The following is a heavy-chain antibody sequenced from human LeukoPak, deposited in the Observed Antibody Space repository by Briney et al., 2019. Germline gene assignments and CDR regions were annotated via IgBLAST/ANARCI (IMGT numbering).Heavy chain of an antibody. D-gene: IGHD6-13*01. CDR3: AIHRVKYSSSWCLGY. V-gene: IGHV3-23*01. CDR2: ISGSGGST. Sequence: PGGSLRLSCAASGFTFSSYAMSWVRQAPGKGLEWVSAISGSGGSTYYADSVKGRFTISRDNSKNTLYLQMNSLRAEDTAVYYCAIHRVKYSSSWCLGYWGQGTLVTVSS. CDR1: GFTFSSYA. J-gene: IGHJ4*02.